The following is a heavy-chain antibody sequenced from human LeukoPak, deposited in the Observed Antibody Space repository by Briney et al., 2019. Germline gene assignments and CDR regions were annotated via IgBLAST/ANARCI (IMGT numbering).Heavy chain of an antibody. CDR1: GFTFSSYG. CDR3: ARGGVYANNWFDP. Sequence: GGSPRLSCAASGFTFSSYGMHWVRQAPGKGLEWVAVIWYDGSNKYYADSVKGRFTISRDNSKNTLYLQMNSLRAEDTAVYYCARGGVYANNWFDPWGKGTLVTVSS. CDR2: IWYDGSNK. V-gene: IGHV3-33*01. J-gene: IGHJ5*02. D-gene: IGHD2-8*01.